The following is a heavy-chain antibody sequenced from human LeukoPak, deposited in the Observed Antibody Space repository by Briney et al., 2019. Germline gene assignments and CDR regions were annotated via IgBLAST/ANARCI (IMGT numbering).Heavy chain of an antibody. Sequence: GGSLRLSCAASGFTFSSYGMHWVRQAPGKGLEWVAVISYDGSNKYYADSAKGRFTISRDNSKNTLYLQMNSLRAEDTAVYYCAKERGGGQWLEYYYYGMDVWGQGTTVTVSS. V-gene: IGHV3-30*18. CDR1: GFTFSSYG. D-gene: IGHD6-19*01. CDR2: ISYDGSNK. CDR3: AKERGGGQWLEYYYYGMDV. J-gene: IGHJ6*02.